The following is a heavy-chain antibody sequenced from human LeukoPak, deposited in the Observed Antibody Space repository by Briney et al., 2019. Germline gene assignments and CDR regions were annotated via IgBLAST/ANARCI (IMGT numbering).Heavy chain of an antibody. J-gene: IGHJ4*02. Sequence: SETLSLTCTVSGVSISSYYWSWIRQPPGKGLEWIGYIYYSGSTNYNPSLKSRVTISVDKSKNQFSLKLSSVTAADTAVYYCARGMSPEGYFDHWGQGTLVTVSS. CDR3: ARGMSPEGYFDH. D-gene: IGHD1-14*01. V-gene: IGHV4-59*12. CDR2: IYYSGST. CDR1: GVSISSYY.